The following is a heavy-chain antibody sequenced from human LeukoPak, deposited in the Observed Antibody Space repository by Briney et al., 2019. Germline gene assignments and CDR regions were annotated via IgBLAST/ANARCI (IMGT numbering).Heavy chain of an antibody. CDR3: SASDYDHYAMDV. Sequence: SETLSLTCTASGGSFGSYYWSWIRQPPGKGLEWIGSIYSSGSTNYNPSLKSRVTISIDRSRNQFSLKLTSVAAADTAMYYCSASDYDHYAMDVWGQGTTVTVSS. J-gene: IGHJ6*02. CDR2: IYSSGST. CDR1: GGSFGSYY. V-gene: IGHV4-4*08.